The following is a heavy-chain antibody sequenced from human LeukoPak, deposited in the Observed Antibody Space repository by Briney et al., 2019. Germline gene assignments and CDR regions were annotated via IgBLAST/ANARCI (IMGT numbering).Heavy chain of an antibody. V-gene: IGHV6-1*01. CDR1: GDSVSRTNIA. D-gene: IGHD2/OR15-2a*01. Sequence: SQTLSLTCAISGDSVSRTNIAWNWIRQSPSRGLEWLGRTYYRSKWYNDYAVSVISRITINPDTSKNQLSLQLKSVTPEDTAVYYCVRDKTEGIVFDIWGLGTMVTVSS. CDR2: TYYRSKWYN. CDR3: VRDKTEGIVFDI. J-gene: IGHJ3*02.